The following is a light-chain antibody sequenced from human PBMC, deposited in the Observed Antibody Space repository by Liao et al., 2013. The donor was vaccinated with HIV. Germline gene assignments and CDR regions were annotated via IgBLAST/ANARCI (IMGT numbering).Light chain of an antibody. V-gene: IGLV3-1*01. J-gene: IGLJ3*02. CDR2: RNT. Sequence: SFELTQPPSVSVSPGQTARITCSGHTLGDKYASWYQQRPGQSPVLVIYRNTQRPSGIPERFSASTSGNAATLTISGTQAVDEAAYYCQAWDSSIGVFGGGTKLTVL. CDR3: QAWDSSIGV. CDR1: TLGDKY.